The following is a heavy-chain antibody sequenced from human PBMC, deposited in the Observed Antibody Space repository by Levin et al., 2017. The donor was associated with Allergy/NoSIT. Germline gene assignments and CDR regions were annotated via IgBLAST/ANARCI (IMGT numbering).Heavy chain of an antibody. V-gene: IGHV3-48*01. CDR2: ISSSSSTI. D-gene: IGHD3-10*01. CDR3: ARTMVRGVITYYYGMDV. CDR1: GFTFSSYS. Sequence: PGGSLRLSCAASGFTFSSYSMNWVRQAPGKGLEWVSYISSSSSTIYYADSVKGRFTISRDNAKNSLYLQMNSLRAEDTAVYYCARTMVRGVITYYYGMDVWGQGTTVTVSS. J-gene: IGHJ6*02.